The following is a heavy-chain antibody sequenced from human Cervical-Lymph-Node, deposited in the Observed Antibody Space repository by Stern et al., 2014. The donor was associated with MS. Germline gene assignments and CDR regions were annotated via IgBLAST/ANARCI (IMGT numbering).Heavy chain of an antibody. J-gene: IGHJ6*02. V-gene: IGHV1-24*01. CDR2: FDPEHGET. CDR1: GYTLSEIS. Sequence: VQLGESGAEVKKPGASVKVSCKVSGYTLSEISMHWGRQAPGKGLEWMGGFDPEHGETRYAQKVQGRVTMAEDRSTDTAYMELSSLRSEDTAVYYCATHRGRVTYYYGMDVWGQGTTVTVSS. D-gene: IGHD2-21*02. CDR3: ATHRGRVTYYYGMDV.